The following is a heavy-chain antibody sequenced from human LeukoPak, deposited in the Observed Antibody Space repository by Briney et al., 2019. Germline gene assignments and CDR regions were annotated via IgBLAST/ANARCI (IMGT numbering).Heavy chain of an antibody. J-gene: IGHJ4*02. CDR1: GYTFTSYY. CDR3: ARAIHYYYDSSLSLDY. D-gene: IGHD3-22*01. Sequence: ASVKVSCKASGYTFTSYYMHWVRPAPRQGLEWMGIINPSGGSTNYAQKFQGRVTMTRDTSTSTVYMELSSLRSEDTAVYYCARAIHYYYDSSLSLDYWGQGTLVTVSS. CDR2: INPSGGST. V-gene: IGHV1-46*01.